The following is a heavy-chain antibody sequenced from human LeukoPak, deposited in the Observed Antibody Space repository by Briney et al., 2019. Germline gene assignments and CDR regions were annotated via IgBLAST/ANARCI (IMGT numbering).Heavy chain of an antibody. CDR1: GFTFSSYS. V-gene: IGHV3-48*02. Sequence: GGSLRLSCAASGFTFSSYSMNWVRQAPGKGLEWVSYISSSSTIYYADSVKGRFTISRDNAKNSLYLQMNSLRDEGTAVYYCASSGSYRFDYWGQGTLVTVSS. CDR3: ASSGSYRFDY. J-gene: IGHJ4*02. D-gene: IGHD1-26*01. CDR2: ISSSSTI.